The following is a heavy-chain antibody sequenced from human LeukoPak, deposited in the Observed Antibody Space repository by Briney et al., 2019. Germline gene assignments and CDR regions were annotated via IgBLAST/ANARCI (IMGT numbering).Heavy chain of an antibody. CDR2: ISSKAYGGTT. D-gene: IGHD2-2*01. V-gene: IGHV3-49*04. CDR3: TRVDQ. J-gene: IGHJ3*01. CDR1: GFTFGDYA. Sequence: SGGSLRLSCTASGFTFGDYAMSWVRQAPGKGLEWVGFISSKAYGGTTEYAASVKDRFTISRDDSKSIAYLQMNSLKAEDTALYYCTRVDQWGQGTMVNVSS.